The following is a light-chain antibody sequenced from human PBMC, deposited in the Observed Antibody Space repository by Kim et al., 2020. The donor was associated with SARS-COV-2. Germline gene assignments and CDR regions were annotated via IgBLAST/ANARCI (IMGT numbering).Light chain of an antibody. V-gene: IGKV1-16*02. Sequence: DIQMTQSPSSLSASVGDRVTITCRASQGITSQLVWFQHKPGKAPKSLIFAASNLHSGVPSKFSGSGSGTDFTLTIDSLQPEDVATYYCQQYNSYPLTFGGGTKVDIK. CDR3: QQYNSYPLT. CDR1: QGITSQ. J-gene: IGKJ4*01. CDR2: AAS.